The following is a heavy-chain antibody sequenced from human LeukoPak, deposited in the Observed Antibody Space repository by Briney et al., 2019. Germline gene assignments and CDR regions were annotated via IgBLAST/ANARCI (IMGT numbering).Heavy chain of an antibody. J-gene: IGHJ4*02. CDR2: ISGSGGST. CDR3: AKLLSGWYSYY. CDR1: GYTFTNYA. V-gene: IGHV3-23*01. D-gene: IGHD6-19*01. Sequence: GASVNVSCKASGYTFTNYAMSWVRQAPGKGLELVSAISGSGGSTYYADSVKGRFTISRDNSKNTLYLQMNSLRAEDTAVYYCAKLLSGWYSYYWGQGTLVTVSS.